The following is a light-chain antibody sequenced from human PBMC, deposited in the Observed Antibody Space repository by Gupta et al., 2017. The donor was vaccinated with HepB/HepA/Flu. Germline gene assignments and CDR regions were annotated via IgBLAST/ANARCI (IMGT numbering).Light chain of an antibody. J-gene: IGKJ1*01. V-gene: IGKV1-39*01. CDR3: QQSDSTPCS. CDR1: QSISSY. Sequence: DIQMTQTPSSLSASVGDRVTITCRASQSISSYLNWYQQKPGKAPKLLIYAASSLQSGVPSRFSGSGSGTDFTLTISRRQPEEFATYYCQQSDSTPCSFGQGTKVEIK. CDR2: AAS.